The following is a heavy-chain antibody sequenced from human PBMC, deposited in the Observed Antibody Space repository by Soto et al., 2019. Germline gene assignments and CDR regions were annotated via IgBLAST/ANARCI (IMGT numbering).Heavy chain of an antibody. Sequence: QVQLVQSGAEVKKSGASVKVSCKASGYTFTSYFIHWVRQAPGQGLEWMGIINPSGGSTSYAQKFQGRVTMTRDTSTSTVYMELSSLRSEDMAVYYCARSNSGSYEYLQHWGQGTLVTVSS. V-gene: IGHV1-46*01. CDR2: INPSGGST. CDR3: ARSNSGSYEYLQH. CDR1: GYTFTSYF. J-gene: IGHJ1*01. D-gene: IGHD3-10*01.